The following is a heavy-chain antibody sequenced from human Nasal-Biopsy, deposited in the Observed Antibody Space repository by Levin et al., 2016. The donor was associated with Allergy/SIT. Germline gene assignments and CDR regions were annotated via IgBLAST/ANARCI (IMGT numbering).Heavy chain of an antibody. CDR3: ARGEPNYGLDV. CDR1: GFIFSSYN. Sequence: ESLKISCAASGFIFSSYNMNWVRQAPGKGLEWVSAIRSSGDHIYFADSVKGRSTISRDNSRKSVYLQMNSLRAEDTAIYYCARGEPNYGLDVWGQGTTVTVSS. J-gene: IGHJ6*02. CDR2: IRSSGDHI. V-gene: IGHV3-21*01.